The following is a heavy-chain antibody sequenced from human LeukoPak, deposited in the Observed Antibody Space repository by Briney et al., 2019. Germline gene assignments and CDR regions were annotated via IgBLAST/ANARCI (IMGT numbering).Heavy chain of an antibody. V-gene: IGHV3-48*03. CDR3: TRDYHSSEQFDY. D-gene: IGHD6-19*01. J-gene: IGHJ4*02. Sequence: GGSLRLSCAASGFSFSNYAMNWVRQAPGKGLEWVAYISDSGITTHYANSVKGRFTISRDNAKSSLYLQMNTLRAEDTAVYFCTRDYHSSEQFDYWGQGTLVTVSS. CDR2: ISDSGITT. CDR1: GFSFSNYA.